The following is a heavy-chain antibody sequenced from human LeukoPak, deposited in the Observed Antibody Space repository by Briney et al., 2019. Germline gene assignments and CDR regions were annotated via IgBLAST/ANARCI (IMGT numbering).Heavy chain of an antibody. V-gene: IGHV1-2*02. CDR1: GYTFTSYA. Sequence: ASVKVSCKASGYTFTSYAMHWVRQAPGQGLEWMGWITPGGGTNYPQKFQGRVAITWDTSITTAYMDLSRLTSDGTAVYYCARDRYGDGFAHFDYWGQGALVTVSS. CDR2: ITPGGGT. J-gene: IGHJ4*02. CDR3: ARDRYGDGFAHFDY. D-gene: IGHD5-24*01.